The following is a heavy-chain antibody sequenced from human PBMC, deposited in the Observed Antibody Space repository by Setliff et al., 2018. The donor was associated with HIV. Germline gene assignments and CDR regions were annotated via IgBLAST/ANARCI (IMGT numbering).Heavy chain of an antibody. CDR2: INRDGSST. J-gene: IGHJ4*02. V-gene: IGHV3-74*01. D-gene: IGHD2-15*01. CDR1: GFTFSSYA. CDR3: ARGSGSNSVDY. Sequence: PGGSLRLSCAASGFTFSSYAMSWVRQAPGKGLVWVSRINRDGSSTSYADSVKGRFTIARDNAKNTRYLQMNSLRAEDTAVYYCARGSGSNSVDYWGQGTLVTVSS.